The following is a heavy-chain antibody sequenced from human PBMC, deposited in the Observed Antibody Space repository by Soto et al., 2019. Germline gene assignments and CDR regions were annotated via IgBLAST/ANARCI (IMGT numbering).Heavy chain of an antibody. Sequence: SETLSLTCTVSGGSISSYYWSWIRQPPGKGLEWIGYIYYSGSTNYNPSLKSRVTISVDTSKNQFSLKLSSVTAADTAVYYCARLVGATKIWFDPWGQGTLVTVSS. D-gene: IGHD1-26*01. CDR3: ARLVGATKIWFDP. CDR1: GGSISSYY. J-gene: IGHJ5*02. V-gene: IGHV4-59*01. CDR2: IYYSGST.